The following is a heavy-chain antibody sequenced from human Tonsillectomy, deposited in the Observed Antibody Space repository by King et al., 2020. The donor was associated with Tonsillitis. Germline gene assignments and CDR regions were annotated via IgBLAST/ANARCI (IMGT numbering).Heavy chain of an antibody. CDR1: GYTFTSFD. CDR2: MNPNSDNT. D-gene: IGHD6-19*01. J-gene: IGHJ4*02. V-gene: IGHV1-8*02. CDR3: AGGRGGVAGGRFDY. Sequence: QLVQSGAEVKKSGASVKVSCKASGYTFTSFDINWVRQATGQGLEWMGWMNPNSDNTGFAQKFQGRVTMTRNTSITTAYMELSSLRSEDTAVYYCAGGRGGVAGGRFDYWGQGTLVTVSS.